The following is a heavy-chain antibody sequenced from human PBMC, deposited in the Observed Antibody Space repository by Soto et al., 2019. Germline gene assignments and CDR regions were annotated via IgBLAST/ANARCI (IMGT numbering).Heavy chain of an antibody. CDR3: ARIGVDKAMRTDY. V-gene: IGHV2-26*01. Sequence: QVTLKESGPVLVKPTETLTLTCTVSGFSLSNARMGVSWIRQPPGKALEWLAHIFSNDEKSYRTSLKSRLTIANDTYKNQVVLTMTNMEPLDTATDYCARIGVDKAMRTDYWGQGTLVTVSP. CDR1: GFSLSNARMG. D-gene: IGHD5-18*01. CDR2: IFSNDEK. J-gene: IGHJ4*02.